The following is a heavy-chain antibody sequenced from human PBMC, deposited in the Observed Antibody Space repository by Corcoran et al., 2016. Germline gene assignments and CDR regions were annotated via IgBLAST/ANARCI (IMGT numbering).Heavy chain of an antibody. D-gene: IGHD3-10*01. CDR3: ARDTFPRRGAFDI. J-gene: IGHJ3*02. V-gene: IGHV1-18*01. Sequence: QVQLVQSGGEVKKPGASVKVSCKASGYTFTDYGVGWLRQAPGQGLEWMGWISGYNGNTNYAQNLQGRVTMTTDTSTSTAYMELRSLRSDDKAVYYCARDTFPRRGAFDIWGQGTMVTVSS. CDR2: ISGYNGNT. CDR1: GYTFTDYG.